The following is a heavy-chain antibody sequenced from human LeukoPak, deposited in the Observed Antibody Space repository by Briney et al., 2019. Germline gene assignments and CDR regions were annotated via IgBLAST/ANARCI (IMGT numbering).Heavy chain of an antibody. V-gene: IGHV4-59*08. J-gene: IGHJ5*02. D-gene: IGHD3-22*01. CDR1: GGSISSYY. CDR2: IYYSGST. Sequence: PSETLSLTCTVSGGSISSYYWSWIRQPPGKGLEWIGYIYYSGSTNYDPSLKSRVTISVDTSKNQFSLKLSSVTAADTAVYYCATLREYYYDSSGYWWFDPWGQGTLVTVSS. CDR3: ATLREYYYDSSGYWWFDP.